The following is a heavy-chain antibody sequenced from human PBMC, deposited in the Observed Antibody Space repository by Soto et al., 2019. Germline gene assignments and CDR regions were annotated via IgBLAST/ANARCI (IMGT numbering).Heavy chain of an antibody. CDR1: GGTFSSYA. V-gene: IGHV1-69*13. Sequence: SVKVSCKASGGTFSSYAISWVRQAPVQVLEWMVGIIPIFGTANYAQKFQGRVTITADESTSTAYMELSSLRSEDTAVYYCARDKERTYYYDSSGYYHFAYWGQGTFVTVSS. CDR2: IIPIFGTA. CDR3: ARDKERTYYYDSSGYYHFAY. J-gene: IGHJ4*02. D-gene: IGHD3-22*01.